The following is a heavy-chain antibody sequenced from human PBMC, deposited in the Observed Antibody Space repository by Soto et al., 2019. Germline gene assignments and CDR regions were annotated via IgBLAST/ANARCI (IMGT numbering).Heavy chain of an antibody. CDR3: ARGRGIHPYNWFDP. Sequence: SETLSLTCAVYGGSFSGYYWSWIRQPPGKGLEWIGEINHSGSTNCNPSLKSRVTISVDTSKNQFSLKLSSVTAADTAVYYCARGRGIHPYNWFDPWGQGTLVTVSS. CDR1: GGSFSGYY. V-gene: IGHV4-34*01. J-gene: IGHJ5*02. CDR2: INHSGST.